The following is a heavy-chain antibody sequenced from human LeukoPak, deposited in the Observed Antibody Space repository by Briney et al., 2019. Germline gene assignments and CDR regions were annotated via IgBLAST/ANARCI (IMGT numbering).Heavy chain of an antibody. CDR3: AKDPVVVAATWEFYFDS. J-gene: IGHJ4*02. D-gene: IGHD2-15*01. CDR1: GFTFSSYG. V-gene: IGHV3-30*18. Sequence: GGSLRLSCAASGFTFSSYGMHWVRQAPGKGLEWVAVISYDGSNKYYADYVKGRFTISRDNSKNTLYLQMNRLRGEDTAVYYCAKDPVVVAATWEFYFDSWGQGTLDTVSS. CDR2: ISYDGSNK.